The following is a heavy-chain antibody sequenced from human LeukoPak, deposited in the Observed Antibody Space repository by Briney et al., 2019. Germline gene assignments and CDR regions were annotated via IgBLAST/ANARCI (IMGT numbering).Heavy chain of an antibody. V-gene: IGHV4-34*01. CDR1: GGSFSGYY. CDR2: INHSGST. CDR3: ARITRDSYYYYMDV. Sequence: SETLSLTCAVYGGSFSGYYWSWIRQPPGKGLEWIGEINHSGSTNYNPSLKSRVTISVDTSKNQFSLKLSSVTAADTAVYYCARITRDSYYYYMDVWGKGTTVTVSS. J-gene: IGHJ6*03.